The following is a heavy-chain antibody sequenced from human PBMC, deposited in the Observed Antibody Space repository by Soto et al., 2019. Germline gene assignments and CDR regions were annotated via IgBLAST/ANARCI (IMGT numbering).Heavy chain of an antibody. D-gene: IGHD3-16*01. J-gene: IGHJ1*01. Sequence: QVQLVESGGGVVQPGTSLRVSCVGSGFTFRSYVIHWVRQPPGKGLEWVALTSYDGSDKYYDDSVRGRFTISRDNSRNTVDLQMDSLRLEDTALYYCARWGTTGGLDVWGRGTLVSVSS. V-gene: IGHV3-30*19. CDR2: TSYDGSDK. CDR3: ARWGTTGGLDV. CDR1: GFTFRSYV.